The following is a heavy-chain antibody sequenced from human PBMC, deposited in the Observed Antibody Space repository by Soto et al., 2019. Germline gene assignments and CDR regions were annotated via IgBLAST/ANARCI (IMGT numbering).Heavy chain of an antibody. D-gene: IGHD6-6*01. V-gene: IGHV3-23*01. J-gene: IGHJ4*02. Sequence: GGSLRLSCAASGFTFSSYAMSWVRQAPGKGLEWVSAISGSGGSTYYADFVKGRFTISRDNSKNTLFLQMNSLRAEDTAVYYCAKVRGSSSSIFLPLYYFDYWGQGTLVTVSS. CDR3: AKVRGSSSSIFLPLYYFDY. CDR2: ISGSGGST. CDR1: GFTFSSYA.